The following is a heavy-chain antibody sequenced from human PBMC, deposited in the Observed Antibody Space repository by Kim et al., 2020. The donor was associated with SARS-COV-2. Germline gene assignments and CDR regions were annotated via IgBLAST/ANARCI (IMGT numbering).Heavy chain of an antibody. J-gene: IGHJ4*02. CDR2: ISYDGSNK. CDR1: GFTFSSYG. D-gene: IGHD3-16*01. V-gene: IGHV3-30*18. CDR3: AKDPGGIFDY. Sequence: GGSPRLSCAASGFTFSSYGMHWVRQAPGKGLEWVAVISYDGSNKYYADSVKGRFTISRDNSKNTLYLQMNSLRAEDTAVYYCAKDPGGIFDYWGQGTLVTVSS.